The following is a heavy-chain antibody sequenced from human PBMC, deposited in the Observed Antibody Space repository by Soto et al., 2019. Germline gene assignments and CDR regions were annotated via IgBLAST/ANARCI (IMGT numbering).Heavy chain of an antibody. CDR1: GDTFTKYA. CDR3: AGVASGSTWYYFDY. D-gene: IGHD3-10*01. V-gene: IGHV1-69*06. J-gene: IGHJ4*02. CDR2: IVPVFGTL. Sequence: QLQLVQSGAEVKKPGSSGRVSCKASGDTFTKYAISWLRQAPGQGLEWMGGIVPVFGTLNHAQRFKGRVTITADKSTSTSYVELTSLTAEDTAVYYCAGVASGSTWYYFDYWGQGTLVTVSS.